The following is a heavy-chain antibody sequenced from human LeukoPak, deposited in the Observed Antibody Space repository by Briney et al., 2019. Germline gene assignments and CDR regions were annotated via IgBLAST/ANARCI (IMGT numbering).Heavy chain of an antibody. CDR2: ISYDGSNK. J-gene: IGHJ4*02. V-gene: IGHV3-30-3*01. CDR3: ARDTRSSSLRYYFDY. CDR1: GFTFSSYA. D-gene: IGHD6-13*01. Sequence: PGRSLRLSCAASGFTFSSYAMHWVRQAPGKGLEWVAVISYDGSNKYYADSVKGRFTISRDNSKNTLYLQMNSLRAEGTAVYYCARDTRSSSLRYYFDYWGQGTLVTVSS.